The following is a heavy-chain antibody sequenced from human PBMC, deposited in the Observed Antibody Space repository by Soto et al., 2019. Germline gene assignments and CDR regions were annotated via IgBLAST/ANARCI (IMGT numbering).Heavy chain of an antibody. CDR2: INHSGST. D-gene: IGHD3-10*01. CDR1: GGSFSGYY. V-gene: IGHV4-34*01. CDR3: ARRTMVRGAFDY. J-gene: IGHJ4*02. Sequence: SDTMSLTCAVYGGSFSGYYWSWIRQPPGKGLEWIGEINHSGSTNYNPSLKSRVTISVDTSKNQFSLKLSSVTAADTAVYYCARRTMVRGAFDYWGQGTLVTVSS.